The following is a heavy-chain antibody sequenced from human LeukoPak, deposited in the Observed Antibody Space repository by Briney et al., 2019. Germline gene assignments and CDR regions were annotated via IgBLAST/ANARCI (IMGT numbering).Heavy chain of an antibody. CDR1: GFTFSSYG. D-gene: IGHD1-26*01. Sequence: GGSLRLSCAASGFTFSSYGMSWVRQAPGKGLEWVSAINDSGGSTYYADSVKGRFTISRDNSKNSLYLQMNSLRAEDTAVYYCARAYSETYGLGYYYMDVWGKGTTVTISS. J-gene: IGHJ6*03. CDR2: INDSGGST. V-gene: IGHV3-23*01. CDR3: ARAYSETYGLGYYYMDV.